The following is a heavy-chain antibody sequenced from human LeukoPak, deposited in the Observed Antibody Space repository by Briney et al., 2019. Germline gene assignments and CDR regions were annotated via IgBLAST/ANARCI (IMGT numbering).Heavy chain of an antibody. CDR1: GGSISSGGYY. CDR3: ARDREQDNWFDP. J-gene: IGHJ5*02. V-gene: IGHV4-31*03. D-gene: IGHD6-13*01. Sequence: PSETLSLTCTVSGGSISSGGYYWSWIRQHPGKGLEWIGYIYYSGSTYYNPSLKSRVTISVDTSKNQFSLKVSSVTAADTAVYYCARDREQDNWFDPWGQGTLVTVSS. CDR2: IYYSGST.